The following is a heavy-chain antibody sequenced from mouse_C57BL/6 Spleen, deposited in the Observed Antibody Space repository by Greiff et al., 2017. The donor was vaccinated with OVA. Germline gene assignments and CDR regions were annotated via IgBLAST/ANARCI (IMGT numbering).Heavy chain of an antibody. V-gene: IGHV1-26*01. CDR2: INPNNGGT. CDR3: ARGDTTVPAWFAY. J-gene: IGHJ3*01. Sequence: VQLQQSGPELVKPGASVKISCKASGYTFTDYYMNWVKQSHGKSLEWIGDINPNNGGTSYNQKFKGKATLTVDKSSSTAYMELRSLTSEDSAVYYCARGDTTVPAWFAYWGQGTLVTVSA. D-gene: IGHD1-1*01. CDR1: GYTFTDYY.